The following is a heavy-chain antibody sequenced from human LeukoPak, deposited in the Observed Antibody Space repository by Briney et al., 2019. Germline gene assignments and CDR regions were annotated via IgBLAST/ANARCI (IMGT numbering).Heavy chain of an antibody. CDR3: ARDPGMFDWFDY. CDR2: IKQDGSEK. D-gene: IGHD3-9*01. CDR1: GFTFSSYS. V-gene: IGHV3-7*01. J-gene: IGHJ4*02. Sequence: GGSLRLSCAASGFTFSSYSMNWVRQAPGKGLEWVANIKQDGSEKYYVDSVKGRFTISRDNAKNSLYLQMNSLRAEDTAVYYCARDPGMFDWFDYWGQGTLVTVSS.